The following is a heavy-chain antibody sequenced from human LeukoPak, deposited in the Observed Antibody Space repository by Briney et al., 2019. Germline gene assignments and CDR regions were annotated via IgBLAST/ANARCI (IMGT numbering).Heavy chain of an antibody. V-gene: IGHV3-53*01. J-gene: IGHJ4*02. CDR1: GFSVSSTY. Sequence: GGSLRLSCAASGFSVSSTYMSWVRQAPGKGLEWVSLMYSHGLTSYGDSVRGRFTISRDTSKNTLHLQMNSLRAEDTAIYYCVRDIGSYPPEKWGQGTLVTVSS. CDR2: MYSHGLT. CDR3: VRDIGSYPPEK. D-gene: IGHD1-26*01.